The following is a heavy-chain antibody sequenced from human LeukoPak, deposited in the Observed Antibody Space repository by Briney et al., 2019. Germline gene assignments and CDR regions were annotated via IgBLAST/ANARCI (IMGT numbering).Heavy chain of an antibody. Sequence: SETLSLTCTVSGGSISSSSYNWGWIRQPPGKGLEWIGSVYYGGSTYYNPSLKSRVTISVDTSKNQFSLKLSSVTAADTAVYYCARLGIQLWSNRFDPWGQGTLVTVSS. D-gene: IGHD5-18*01. V-gene: IGHV4-39*01. CDR3: ARLGIQLWSNRFDP. CDR2: VYYGGST. CDR1: GGSISSSSYN. J-gene: IGHJ5*02.